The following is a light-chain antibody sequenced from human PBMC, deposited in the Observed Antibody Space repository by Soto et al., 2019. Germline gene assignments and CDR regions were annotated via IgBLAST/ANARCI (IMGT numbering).Light chain of an antibody. CDR3: QQYNNWPRT. V-gene: IGKV3-15*01. CDR2: GAS. CDR1: QSVSNNH. J-gene: IGKJ1*01. Sequence: EIVVTQSPATLSVSPGERATLSCMASQSVSNNHLAWYHQKPGQAPRLLIYGASTRATGIPARFSGSGSGTEFTLTISSLQSEDFAVYYCQQYNNWPRTFGQGTKVDIK.